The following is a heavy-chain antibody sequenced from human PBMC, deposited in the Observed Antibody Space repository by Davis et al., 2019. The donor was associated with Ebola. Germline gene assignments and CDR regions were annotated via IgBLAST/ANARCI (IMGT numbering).Heavy chain of an antibody. CDR2: IYGGDT. CDR3: AKGTTMTY. Sequence: GESLKISCDASGFTVRNTHMSWVRQAPGKGLEWISGIYGGDTHYADSVKGRFTISRDDSKNTLYLQINSLRTEDTAVYYCAKGTTMTYWGQGTLVTVSS. V-gene: IGHV3-53*05. J-gene: IGHJ4*02. CDR1: GFTVRNTH. D-gene: IGHD3-22*01.